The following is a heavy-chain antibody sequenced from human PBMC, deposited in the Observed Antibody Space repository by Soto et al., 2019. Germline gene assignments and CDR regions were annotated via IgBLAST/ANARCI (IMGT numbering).Heavy chain of an antibody. D-gene: IGHD2-15*01. Sequence: QLQLQESGPGLVKPSETLSLTCTVSGGSISSSSYYWGWIRQPPGKGLEWLGSIYYSGSTYYNPSLKSRVTISVDTSKNQFSLKLSSVTAADTAVYYCARQSCSGGNCYPFDYWGQGTLVTVSS. CDR3: ARQSCSGGNCYPFDY. CDR1: GGSISSSSYY. J-gene: IGHJ4*02. CDR2: IYYSGST. V-gene: IGHV4-39*01.